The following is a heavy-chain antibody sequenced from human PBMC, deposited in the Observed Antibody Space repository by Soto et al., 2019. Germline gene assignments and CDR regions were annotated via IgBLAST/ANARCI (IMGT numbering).Heavy chain of an antibody. CDR2: ITDSGDDT. CDR1: GFTFNNYA. CDR3: SKLGSSSWSPHYYFDY. V-gene: IGHV3-23*01. J-gene: IGHJ4*02. Sequence: GGSLRLSCAASGFTFNNYAMGWVRQAPGKGLEWVSAITDSGDDTYYIDSVKGRFTISRDNSKSTLYLQMNSLRAEDTAIYYCSKLGSSSWSPHYYFDYWGQGTLVTVSS. D-gene: IGHD2-2*01.